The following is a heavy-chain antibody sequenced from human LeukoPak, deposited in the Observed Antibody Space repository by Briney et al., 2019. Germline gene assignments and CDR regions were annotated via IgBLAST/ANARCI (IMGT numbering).Heavy chain of an antibody. J-gene: IGHJ1*01. CDR3: ARGLRDSSGREYFQG. D-gene: IGHD3-22*01. V-gene: IGHV1-8*01. Sequence: ASVKVSCKASRYTFTSYDINWVTQATGQGLECRGWMNANSGNTGYAQKLQGRVTMTRNTSISTAYRELSSLRSEDTAVYYCARGLRDSSGREYFQGWGQGTLVTVS. CDR1: RYTFTSYD. CDR2: MNANSGNT.